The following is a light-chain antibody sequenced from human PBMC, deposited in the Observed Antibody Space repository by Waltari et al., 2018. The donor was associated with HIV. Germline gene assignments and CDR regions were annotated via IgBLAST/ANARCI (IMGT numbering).Light chain of an antibody. CDR1: SSDVGGYKY. CDR2: DVS. J-gene: IGLJ1*01. CDR3: SSYTSSSTYV. Sequence: QSALTQPASVSGSPGQSITISCTGTSSDVGGYKYVSWYQQHPGKAPKLMIYDVSNRPAGVSNRFSGSKSGHTASLTISGLQAEDEADYYCSSYTSSSTYVFGTGTKVTVL. V-gene: IGLV2-14*03.